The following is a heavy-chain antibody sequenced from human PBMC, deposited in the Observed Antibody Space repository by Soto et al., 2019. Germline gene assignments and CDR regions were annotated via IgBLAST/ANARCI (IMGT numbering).Heavy chain of an antibody. CDR2: ISSSGGTT. CDR1: GFTFSSYA. CDR3: AKPGYLEQWLVRGYFDY. D-gene: IGHD6-19*01. J-gene: IGHJ4*02. V-gene: IGHV3-23*01. Sequence: GGSPPLSCASSGFTFSSYAMTWVRQAPGKGLEWVSAISSSGGTTHYADSVKGRFIISRDNSKNTLYLQMNSLRAEDTALYYCAKPGYLEQWLVRGYFDYWGQGTMVTVSS.